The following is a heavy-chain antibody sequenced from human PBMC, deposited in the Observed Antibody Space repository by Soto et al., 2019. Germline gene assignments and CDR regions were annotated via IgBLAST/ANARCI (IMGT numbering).Heavy chain of an antibody. CDR3: ASRDRVDAFDI. Sequence: SVKVSCKVSGGSFRRYAITWVRQAPGQGLEWMGGIIPILGSPNYAQKFQDRVTITADESTSTTYMELSSLRSEDAAVYYCASRDRVDAFDIWGQGTMVTV. CDR2: IIPILGSP. CDR1: GGSFRRYA. V-gene: IGHV1-69*13. J-gene: IGHJ3*02.